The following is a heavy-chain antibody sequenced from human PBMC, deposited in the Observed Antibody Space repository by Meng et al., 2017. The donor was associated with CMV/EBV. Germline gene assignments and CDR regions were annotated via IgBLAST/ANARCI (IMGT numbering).Heavy chain of an antibody. Sequence: GGSLRLSCAASGFTFDDYAMHWVRQAPGKGLEWVSGISWNSGSIGYADSVKGRFTISRDNAKNSLYLQMNSLRAEDTAVYYCARVKMATSSRGYFDYWGQGTLVTVSS. CDR2: ISWNSGSI. CDR3: ARVKMATSSRGYFDY. J-gene: IGHJ4*02. CDR1: GFTFDDYA. V-gene: IGHV3-9*01. D-gene: IGHD5-24*01.